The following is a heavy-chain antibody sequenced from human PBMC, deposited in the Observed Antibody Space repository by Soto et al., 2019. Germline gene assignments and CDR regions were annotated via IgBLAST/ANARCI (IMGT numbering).Heavy chain of an antibody. CDR2: IDPSDSYS. J-gene: IGHJ4*02. V-gene: IGHV5-10-1*01. CDR1: GYSSTNYW. CDR3: ARHRDILSGYSAADN. D-gene: IGHD3-9*01. Sequence: PGESLKISCKASGYSSTNYWITWMRQTPGKGLECMGMIDPSDSYSNYSPSFQGHVTMSVDKSISSAYLQFSSLKASDTAMYYCARHRDILSGYSAADNWGQGTQVTVSS.